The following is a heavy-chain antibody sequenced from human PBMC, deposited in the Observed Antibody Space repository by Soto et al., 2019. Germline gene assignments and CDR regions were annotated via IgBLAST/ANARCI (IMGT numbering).Heavy chain of an antibody. D-gene: IGHD4-17*01. V-gene: IGHV1-8*01. CDR1: GYTFTSYD. CDR3: ATGYGDYVSRKICAFDI. CDR2: MNPNSGNT. J-gene: IGHJ3*02. Sequence: QVQLVQSGAEVKKPGASVKVSCKASGYTFTSYDINWVRQATGQGLEWMGWMNPNSGNTGYAQKFQGRVTMTRNTSISTAYMELSSLRSEDTAVYYCATGYGDYVSRKICAFDIWGQGTMVTVSS.